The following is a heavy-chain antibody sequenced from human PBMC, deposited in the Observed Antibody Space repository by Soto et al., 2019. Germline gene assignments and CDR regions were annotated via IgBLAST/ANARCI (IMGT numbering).Heavy chain of an antibody. D-gene: IGHD6-19*01. V-gene: IGHV3-30*18. CDR3: AKVKSAVAGTGFDY. CDR2: ISYDGSNK. Sequence: QVRLVESGGGVVQPGRSLRLSCAASGFTFSSYGMHWVRQAPGKGLEWVAVISYDGSNKYYADSVKGRFTISRDNSKNTLYLQMNSLRAEDTAVYYCAKVKSAVAGTGFDYWGQGTLVTVSS. CDR1: GFTFSSYG. J-gene: IGHJ4*02.